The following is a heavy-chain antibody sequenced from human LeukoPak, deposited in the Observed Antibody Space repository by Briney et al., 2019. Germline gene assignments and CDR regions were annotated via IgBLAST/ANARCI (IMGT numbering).Heavy chain of an antibody. D-gene: IGHD3-22*01. J-gene: IGHJ3*02. V-gene: IGHV3-23*01. CDR1: GFTFSSYG. Sequence: GGSLRLSCAASGFTFSSYGMSWVRQAPGKGLEWVSAISGSGGSTYYADSVKGRFTISRDNSKNTLYLQMNSLRAEDTAVYYCAKYRIYYDSSGYYSDAFDIWGKGTTVTVSS. CDR3: AKYRIYYDSSGYYSDAFDI. CDR2: ISGSGGST.